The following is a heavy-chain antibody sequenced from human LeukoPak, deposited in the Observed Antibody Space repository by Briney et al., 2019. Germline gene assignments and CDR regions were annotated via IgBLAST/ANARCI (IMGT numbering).Heavy chain of an antibody. CDR2: IIPILGIA. J-gene: IGHJ5*02. CDR3: ARDPLSTSNYYDSSGPKEVWFDP. Sequence: SVKVSCKASGGTFSSYAISWVRQAPGQGLGWMGRIIPILGIANYAQKFQGRVTITADKSTGTAYMELSGLRSEDTAVYYCARDPLSTSNYYDSSGPKEVWFDPWGQGTLATVSS. V-gene: IGHV1-69*04. CDR1: GGTFSSYA. D-gene: IGHD3-22*01.